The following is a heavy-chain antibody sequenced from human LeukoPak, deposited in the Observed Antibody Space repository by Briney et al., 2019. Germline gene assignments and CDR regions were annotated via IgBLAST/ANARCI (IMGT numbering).Heavy chain of an antibody. Sequence: SETLSLTCTVSGGSISSGDYYWGWIRQPPGKGLEWIGSIYYSGSTYYNPSLKSRVTISVDTSKNQFSLKLSSVTAADTAVYYCARLSSSPNYYFDYWGQGTLVTVSS. CDR2: IYYSGST. V-gene: IGHV4-39*01. J-gene: IGHJ4*02. CDR3: ARLSSSPNYYFDY. CDR1: GGSISSGDYY. D-gene: IGHD6-13*01.